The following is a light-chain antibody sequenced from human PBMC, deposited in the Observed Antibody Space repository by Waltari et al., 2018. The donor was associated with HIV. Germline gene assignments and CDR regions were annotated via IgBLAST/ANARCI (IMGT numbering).Light chain of an antibody. Sequence: QSALTQPASVSGSPGQSITISCTGNSSYVGRYNLVSWYQQHPGKAPKLMIYEGSKRPSGVSNRFSGSKSGNTASLTISGLQAEDEADYYCCSYAGSSTFHVVFGGGTKLTVL. J-gene: IGLJ2*01. CDR2: EGS. CDR1: SSYVGRYNL. CDR3: CSYAGSSTFHVV. V-gene: IGLV2-23*03.